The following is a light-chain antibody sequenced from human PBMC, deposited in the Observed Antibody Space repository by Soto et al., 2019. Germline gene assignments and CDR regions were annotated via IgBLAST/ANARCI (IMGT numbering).Light chain of an antibody. CDR1: QDVSSH. J-gene: IGKJ5*01. CDR3: QHLNGYPIT. V-gene: IGKV1-9*01. Sequence: DIQMTQSPSSVSASVGDRVTITCRASQDVSSHLAWHQQKPGKAPKLLIYEVSTLQSGVPSRFSGSGSGTDFTLTISSLQPEDFATYYCQHLNGYPITFGQGTRLEIK. CDR2: EVS.